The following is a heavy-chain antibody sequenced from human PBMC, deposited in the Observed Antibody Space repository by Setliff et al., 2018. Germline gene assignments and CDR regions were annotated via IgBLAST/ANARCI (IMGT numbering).Heavy chain of an antibody. Sequence: GGSLRLSCAASGFTFNTYWMHWVRQAPGKGLVWFSHINSDGSGTSYADSVKGRFTIARDNAKNQFSLKVTSVTAADTAVDFCARGRNVAARLFDSWGQGTLVTVSS. D-gene: IGHD6-6*01. CDR2: INSDGSGT. J-gene: IGHJ4*02. CDR3: ARGRNVAARLFDS. CDR1: GFTFNTYW. V-gene: IGHV3-74*01.